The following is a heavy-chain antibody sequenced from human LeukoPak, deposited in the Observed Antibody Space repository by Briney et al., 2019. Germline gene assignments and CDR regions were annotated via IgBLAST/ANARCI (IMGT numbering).Heavy chain of an antibody. D-gene: IGHD3-22*01. Sequence: ASVKVSCKASGYTFTSYGISWVRQAPGQGLEWVGWVSAYNGNTNYAQKLQGRVTMTTDTSTSTAYMELRSLRSAHTAVNYYARTRYYYDCSGYYLVDYWGQGTLVTVSS. CDR2: VSAYNGNT. V-gene: IGHV1-18*01. CDR3: ARTRYYYDCSGYYLVDY. CDR1: GYTFTSYG. J-gene: IGHJ4*02.